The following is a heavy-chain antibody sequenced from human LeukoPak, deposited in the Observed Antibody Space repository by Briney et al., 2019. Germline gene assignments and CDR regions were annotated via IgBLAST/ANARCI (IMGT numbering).Heavy chain of an antibody. CDR1: GFTFSNYA. J-gene: IGHJ4*02. D-gene: IGHD2-21*01. CDR2: ISGSGETT. V-gene: IGHV3-23*01. Sequence: GGSLRLSCAVSGFTFSNYAMHWVRQVPGKGLECVSGISGSGETTRHADSVRGRYSVSRDNSKNMLYPQMNSLRVENTAIYYCAKRLWNSEPIGGPFEYWGQGALVTVSS. CDR3: AKRLWNSEPIGGPFEY.